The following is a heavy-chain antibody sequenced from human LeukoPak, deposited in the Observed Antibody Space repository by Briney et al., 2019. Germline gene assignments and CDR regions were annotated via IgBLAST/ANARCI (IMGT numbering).Heavy chain of an antibody. CDR3: ARGNMAEQWLDGGTYYLDS. CDR2: ISFSSGYI. V-gene: IGHV3-21*01. CDR1: GFTFRNYS. D-gene: IGHD6-19*01. Sequence: GRSLRLSCAASGFTFRNYSMDWVRQAPGKGLEWVSSISFSSGYIYYADSVKGRFTISRDNAKNSLFLQMSSLRAEDTAVYYCARGNMAEQWLDGGTYYLDSWGQGTLVTVSS. J-gene: IGHJ4*02.